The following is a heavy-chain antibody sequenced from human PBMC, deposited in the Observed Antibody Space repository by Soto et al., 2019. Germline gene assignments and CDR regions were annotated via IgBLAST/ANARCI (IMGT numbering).Heavy chain of an antibody. V-gene: IGHV4-4*02. CDR2: IYHSGST. CDR1: SGSISSSNW. CDR3: ARFAPLVDAFDI. J-gene: IGHJ3*02. Sequence: PSETLSLTCAVSSGSISSSNWWSWVRQPPGKGLEWIGEIYHSGSTNYNPSLKSRVTISVDKSKNQFSLELSSVTAADTAVYYCARFAPLVDAFDIWGQGTMVTVSS. D-gene: IGHD3-16*02.